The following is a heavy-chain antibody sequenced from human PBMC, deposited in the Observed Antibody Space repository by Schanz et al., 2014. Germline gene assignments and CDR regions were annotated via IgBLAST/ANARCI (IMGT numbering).Heavy chain of an antibody. D-gene: IGHD6-6*01. CDR3: VPMSIAAH. Sequence: QAQLVESGGGVVQPGRSLRLSCAASGFTFSNFAIHWVRQAPGKGLEWAALISHDGNNKHYVDSVKGRFTISRDNAKNSLYLQMNSLRAEDTAVYYCVPMSIAAHWGQGTLVTVSS. CDR1: GFTFSNFA. J-gene: IGHJ4*02. CDR2: ISHDGNNK. V-gene: IGHV3-30-3*01.